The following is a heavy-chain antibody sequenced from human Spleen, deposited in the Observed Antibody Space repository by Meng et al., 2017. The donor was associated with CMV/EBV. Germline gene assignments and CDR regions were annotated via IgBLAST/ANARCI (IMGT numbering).Heavy chain of an antibody. V-gene: IGHV4-4*02. D-gene: IGHD3-16*01. CDR3: ARVREHTFLGNYWFDP. Sequence: SETLSLTCAVSGASITTTQWWTWVRQPPGKGLELVGEIDHSRNSNSKPSIKSRLTLSLDTSKNPLPLRMTSVTAEDTAIYYCARVREHTFLGNYWFDPWGQGTLVTVSS. CDR2: IDHSRNS. CDR1: GASITTTQW. J-gene: IGHJ5*02.